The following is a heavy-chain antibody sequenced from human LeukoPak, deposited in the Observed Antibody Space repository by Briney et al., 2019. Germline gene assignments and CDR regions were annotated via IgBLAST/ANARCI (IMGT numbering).Heavy chain of an antibody. V-gene: IGHV4-39*02. Sequence: SETLSLTCTVSGGSISSSDSYWGWIRQPPGKGLEWIGNIYYSGTTYYNPSLKSRGTISVDTSKTHFSLKLSSVTAADTAVYYGARGRVKGNYLRMDVWGKGTTVTVSS. CDR3: ARGRVKGNYLRMDV. D-gene: IGHD1-7*01. CDR2: IYYSGTT. CDR1: GGSISSSDSY. J-gene: IGHJ6*03.